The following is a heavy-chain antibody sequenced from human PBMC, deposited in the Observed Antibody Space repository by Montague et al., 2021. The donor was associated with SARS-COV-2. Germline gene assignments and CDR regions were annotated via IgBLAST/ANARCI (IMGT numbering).Heavy chain of an antibody. CDR1: GYSISSGYY. Sequence: SETLSLSCIVSGYSISSGYYWGWVRQTPGKGLEWLGFIEYSGSTYYNPSLKTRVTMSLDTSKNQFSLKFTSVTAADTALYYCARDSTLGMDVWGRGTTVTVSS. CDR3: ARDSTLGMDV. CDR2: IEYSGST. V-gene: IGHV4-38-2*02. J-gene: IGHJ6*02. D-gene: IGHD6-13*01.